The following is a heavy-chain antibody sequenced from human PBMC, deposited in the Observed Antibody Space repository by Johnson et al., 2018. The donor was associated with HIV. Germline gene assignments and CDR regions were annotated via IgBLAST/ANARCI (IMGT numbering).Heavy chain of an antibody. V-gene: IGHV3-30*04. CDR3: TTDRGYYDRSGYCRPFDI. D-gene: IGHD3-22*01. Sequence: QVQLVESGGGVVQPGRSLRLSCAASGFTFSSYAMHWVRQAPGKGLEWVAVISFDGSNEYYADSVKGRFTISRDYAAPVKGRFTIQRDDSKNTLNLQMNSLKTEDTAVYYCTTDRGYYDRSGYCRPFDIWGQGTMVTVSS. CDR2: ISFDGSNE. CDR1: GFTFSSYA. J-gene: IGHJ3*02.